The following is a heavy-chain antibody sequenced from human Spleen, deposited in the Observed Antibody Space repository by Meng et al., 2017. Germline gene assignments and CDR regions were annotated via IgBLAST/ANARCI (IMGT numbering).Heavy chain of an antibody. J-gene: IGHJ6*02. CDR2: ISAYNGNT. D-gene: IGHD4-17*01. Sequence: ASVKVSCKASGYTFTSYGISWVRQAPGQGLEWMGWISAYNGNTNYAQKLQGRVTMTRDTSTSTVYMELSSLRSEDTAVYYCARDDYGDYGKDYYYYGMDVWGQGTTVTVSS. CDR1: GYTFTSYG. V-gene: IGHV1-18*01. CDR3: ARDDYGDYGKDYYYYGMDV.